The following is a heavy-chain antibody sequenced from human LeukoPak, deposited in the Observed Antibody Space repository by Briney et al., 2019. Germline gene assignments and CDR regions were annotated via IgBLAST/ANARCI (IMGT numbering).Heavy chain of an antibody. CDR2: VNDNGANT. CDR3: TKGDGGYYPIDN. Sequence: GGSLRLSCAASGFTFSKDGMSWVRQAPGKGLEWVSTVNDNGANTHYADSVKGRFTISRDNSRNTLLLEMNSLRVDDTALYYCTKGDGGYYPIDNWGQRTLVIVSS. CDR1: GFTFSKDG. V-gene: IGHV3-23*01. J-gene: IGHJ4*02. D-gene: IGHD1-26*01.